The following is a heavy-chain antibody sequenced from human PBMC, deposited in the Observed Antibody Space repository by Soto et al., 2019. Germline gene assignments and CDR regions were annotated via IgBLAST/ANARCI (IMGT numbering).Heavy chain of an antibody. CDR3: ARDRTGGPRPDY. V-gene: IGHV1-46*01. CDR2: INPSGGST. CDR1: VYTFTSYY. J-gene: IGHJ4*02. D-gene: IGHD3-16*01. Sequence: QVQLVQSGAEVKKPGASVKVSCKASVYTFTSYYMHWVRQAPGQGLEWMGIINPSGGSTSYAQKFQGRVAMTRDTSTSTVYMELSSLRSEDTVVYCCARDRTGGPRPDYWGQGTLVTFSS.